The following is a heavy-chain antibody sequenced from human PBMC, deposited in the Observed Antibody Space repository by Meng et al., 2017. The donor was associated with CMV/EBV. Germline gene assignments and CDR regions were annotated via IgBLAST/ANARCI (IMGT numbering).Heavy chain of an antibody. CDR2: IYYSGST. CDR1: GGSISSYY. Sequence: GSLRLSCTVPGGSISSYYWSWIRQPPGKGLEWIGYIYYSGSTNYNPSLKSRVTISVDTSKNQFSLKLSSVTAADTAVYYCARGGGGRTNRGMDVWGQGTTVTVSS. D-gene: IGHD1-14*01. V-gene: IGHV4-59*01. CDR3: ARGGGGRTNRGMDV. J-gene: IGHJ6*02.